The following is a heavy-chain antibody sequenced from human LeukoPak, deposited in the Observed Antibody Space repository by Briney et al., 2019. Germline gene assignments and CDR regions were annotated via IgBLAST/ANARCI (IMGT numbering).Heavy chain of an antibody. CDR2: INLDGTEE. CDR3: ARGGNIMIRGVLSPEGFFDS. Sequence: AGGSLRLSCAASGFVFSTYWMTWVRQAPGKGLEWVANINLDGTEEHYVDSSLKGRFTISRDNAKNSLYLQMTSLRVEDTAVYYCARGGNIMIRGVLSPEGFFDSWGQGTLVIVSS. CDR1: GFVFSTYW. D-gene: IGHD3-10*01. J-gene: IGHJ5*01. V-gene: IGHV3-7*01.